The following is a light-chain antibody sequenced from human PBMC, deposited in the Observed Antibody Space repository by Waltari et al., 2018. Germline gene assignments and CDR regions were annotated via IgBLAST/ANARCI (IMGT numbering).Light chain of an antibody. J-gene: IGKJ2*01. CDR2: RAS. Sequence: DIQVTQSPSTLSASVGDSVTLTCRTSQSINKWVSWYQQKPGKTPKLLIYRASSLESGVPSRFRGSGSATEFTLSISGLQPDDVATYYCQQYNSYPYTFGQGTKVEI. CDR3: QQYNSYPYT. V-gene: IGKV1-5*03. CDR1: QSINKW.